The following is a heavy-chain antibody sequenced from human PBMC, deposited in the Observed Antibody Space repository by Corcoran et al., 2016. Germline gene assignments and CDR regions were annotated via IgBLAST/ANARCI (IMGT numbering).Heavy chain of an antibody. CDR3: ARDRCSSTSCYYNYGMDV. V-gene: IGHV3-53*01. CDR2: IYSGGST. D-gene: IGHD2-2*01. Sequence: EVQLVESGGGLIQPGGSLRLSCAASGFTVSSNYMSWVRQAPGKGLEWVSVIYSGGSTYYADSVKGRFTISRDNSKNTLYLQMNSLRAEDTAVYYCARDRCSSTSCYYNYGMDVWGQGTTVTVSS. CDR1: GFTVSSNY. J-gene: IGHJ6*02.